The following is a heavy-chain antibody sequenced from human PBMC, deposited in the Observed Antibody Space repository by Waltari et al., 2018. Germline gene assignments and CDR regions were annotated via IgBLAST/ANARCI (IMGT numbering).Heavy chain of an antibody. CDR1: GFTFSDYY. CDR3: ARMDV. J-gene: IGHJ6*04. Sequence: VQLVESGGGLVKPGGSLRLSCAASGFTFSDYYMSWIRQAPGKGLEWMGIIYPGDSDTRYSPSFQGQVTISADKSISTAYLQWSSLKASDTAMYYCARMDVWGKGTTVTVSS. CDR2: IYPGDSDT. V-gene: IGHV5-51*01.